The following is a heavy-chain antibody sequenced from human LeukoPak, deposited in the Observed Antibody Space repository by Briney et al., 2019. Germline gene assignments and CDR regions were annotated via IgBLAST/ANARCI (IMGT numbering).Heavy chain of an antibody. CDR1: GGSISSSNW. V-gene: IGHV4-4*02. D-gene: IGHD3-16*02. Sequence: SETLSLTCAVSGGSISSSNWWSWGRQPPGRGLEWTGEIYHSGSTNYNPSLKSRVTISVDKSKNQFSLKLSSVTAADTAVYYCARLSRGVIVGYFDYWGQGTLVTVSS. CDR3: ARLSRGVIVGYFDY. J-gene: IGHJ4*02. CDR2: IYHSGST.